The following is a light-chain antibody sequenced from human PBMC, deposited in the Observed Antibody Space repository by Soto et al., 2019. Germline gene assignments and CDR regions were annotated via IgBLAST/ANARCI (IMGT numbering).Light chain of an antibody. CDR3: QHYDGYTWT. CDR2: KAS. Sequence: DIQMTQSPSTLSASVGDRVTITCRASQSVRSWLAWYQQKPGKAPNLLIYKASNLETEVPSRFSGSGSGTEFTLSISSLQPDDFATYYCQHYDGYTWTFGQGTKVEVK. V-gene: IGKV1-5*03. CDR1: QSVRSW. J-gene: IGKJ1*01.